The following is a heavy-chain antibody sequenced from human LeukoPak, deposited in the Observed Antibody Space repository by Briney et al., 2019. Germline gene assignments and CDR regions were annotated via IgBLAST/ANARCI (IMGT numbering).Heavy chain of an antibody. CDR1: GYSLTSCW. V-gene: IGHV5-51*01. D-gene: IGHD3-22*01. J-gene: IGHJ4*02. CDR3: ARQDHYYDSSGYYFNY. Sequence: GESLKISCKGSGYSLTSCWIGWVRQMPGKGLEWMGIIYPGDSDTRYSPSFQGQVTISADKSISTAYLQWSSLKASDTAMYYCARQDHYYDSSGYYFNYWGQGTLVTVSS. CDR2: IYPGDSDT.